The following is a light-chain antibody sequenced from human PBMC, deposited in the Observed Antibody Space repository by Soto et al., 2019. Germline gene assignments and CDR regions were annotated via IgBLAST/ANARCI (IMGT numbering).Light chain of an antibody. CDR2: EVT. J-gene: IGLJ1*01. CDR3: SSYTTTSTYV. CDR1: SSDVGGYDY. Sequence: QCALTQPASVSGSPGQTITISCTGTSSDVGGYDYVSWYQQHPDKAPRFMIYEVTNRPSGVSHRFSGSKSGNTASLTISGLQAEDEADYYCSSYTTTSTYVFGTGTKVTVL. V-gene: IGLV2-14*01.